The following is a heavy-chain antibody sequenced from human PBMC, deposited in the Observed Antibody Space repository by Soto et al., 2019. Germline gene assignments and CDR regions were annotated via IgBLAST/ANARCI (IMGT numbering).Heavy chain of an antibody. CDR3: ASLRCSSGSCYTGNWLDS. CDR1: GGSLSSGGYY. CDR2: IYYSGST. D-gene: IGHD2-2*02. Sequence: SETLSLTCTVSGGSLSSGGYYWSWIRQHPGKGLEWIGSIYYSGSTYYNPSLKSRVTISVATSKNQFYLKLSSVPAPDTAVYYCASLRCSSGSCYTGNWLDSWGQGSLGVVSS. J-gene: IGHJ5*01. V-gene: IGHV4-31*03.